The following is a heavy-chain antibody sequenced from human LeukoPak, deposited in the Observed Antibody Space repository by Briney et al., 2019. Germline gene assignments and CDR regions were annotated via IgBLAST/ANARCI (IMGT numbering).Heavy chain of an antibody. J-gene: IGHJ4*02. CDR1: EFIFSNYW. V-gene: IGHV3-7*01. CDR2: IKPDGSEK. CDR3: ARRGYTFDY. Sequence: GGSLRVSCPASEFIFSNYWMSWVRQASGKGLEWVANIKPDGSEKNYVDSVRGRFTISRDNAKSSVFLQMNSLRAEDTAVYYCARRGYTFDYWGLGTLVTVSS. D-gene: IGHD5-24*01.